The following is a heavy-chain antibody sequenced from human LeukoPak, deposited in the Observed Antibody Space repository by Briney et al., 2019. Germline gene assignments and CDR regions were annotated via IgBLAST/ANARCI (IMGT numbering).Heavy chain of an antibody. V-gene: IGHV3-9*01. CDR3: ARDGRHFDY. J-gene: IGHJ4*02. CDR1: GFTFDDYA. CDR2: ISWNSGSI. Sequence: GGSLRLSCAASGFTFDDYAMHWVRQAPGKGLEWVSGISWNSGSIGYADSVKGRFTISRDNAKNSLYLQMNSLRDEDTAVYYCARDGRHFDYWGQGTLVTVSS.